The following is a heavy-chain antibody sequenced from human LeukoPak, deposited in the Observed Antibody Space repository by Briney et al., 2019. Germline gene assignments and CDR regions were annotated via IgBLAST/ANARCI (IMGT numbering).Heavy chain of an antibody. J-gene: IGHJ4*02. V-gene: IGHV3-21*01. CDR1: GFTFSSYS. CDR2: ISSSSSYI. D-gene: IGHD6-13*01. CDR3: ASWIAAAGDN. Sequence: GGSLRLSCAASGFTFSSYSMNWVRQAPGKGLEWVSSISSSSSYIYYADSVKGRFTISRDNAKNSPYLQMNSLRAEDTAVYYCASWIAAAGDNWGQGTLVTVSS.